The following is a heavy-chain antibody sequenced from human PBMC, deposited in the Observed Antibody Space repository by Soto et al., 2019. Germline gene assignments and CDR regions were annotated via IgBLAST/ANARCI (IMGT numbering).Heavy chain of an antibody. CDR2: IYYSGST. CDR1: GGSISSGDYY. CDR3: ARIRSGSVVWDYYGMDV. D-gene: IGHD3-10*01. Sequence: PSETLSLTCTVSGGSISSGDYYWSWIRQPPGKGLEWIGSIYYSGSTYYNPSLKSRVTISVDTSKNQFSLKLSSVTAADTAVYYCARIRSGSVVWDYYGMDVWGQGTTVTVSS. V-gene: IGHV4-39*01. J-gene: IGHJ6*02.